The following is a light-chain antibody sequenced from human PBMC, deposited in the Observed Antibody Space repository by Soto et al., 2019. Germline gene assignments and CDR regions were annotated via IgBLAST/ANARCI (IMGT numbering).Light chain of an antibody. CDR2: GAS. J-gene: IGKJ5*01. CDR1: QSVSSN. V-gene: IGKV3-15*01. CDR3: QQYNNWLIT. Sequence: EIVMTQSPATLSVSPGERATLSCRASQSVSSNLAWYQQKPGQAPRLLIYGASTRATGIPARFSGSGSGTEFTLTIGSLQSEDFAFYYCQQYNNWLITFGQGTRL.